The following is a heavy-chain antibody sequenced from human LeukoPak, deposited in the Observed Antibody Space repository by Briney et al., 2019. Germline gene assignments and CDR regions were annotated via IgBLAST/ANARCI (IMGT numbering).Heavy chain of an antibody. J-gene: IGHJ4*02. Sequence: SETLSLTCTVSGGSISSYYWSWIRQPPGKGLEWIGYIYYGGSTNYYPSLKSRVTVSVDTSKNQFSLKLSSVTAADTAVYYCARSAGYYFDYWGQGTLVTVSS. D-gene: IGHD1-14*01. V-gene: IGHV4-59*01. CDR2: IYYGGST. CDR3: ARSAGYYFDY. CDR1: GGSISSYY.